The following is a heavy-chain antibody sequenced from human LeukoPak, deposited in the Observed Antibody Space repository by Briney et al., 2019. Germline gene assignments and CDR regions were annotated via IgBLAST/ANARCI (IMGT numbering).Heavy chain of an antibody. V-gene: IGHV4-34*01. D-gene: IGHD1-14*01. CDR1: GGSFSGYY. J-gene: IGHJ4*02. CDR2: INHSGST. Sequence: PSETLSLTCAVYGGSFSGYYWSWIRQPPGKGLGWIGEINHSGSTNYNPSLKSRVTISVDTSKNQFSLKLSSVTAADTAVYYCARDRNHYSSFDYWGQGTLVTVSS. CDR3: ARDRNHYSSFDY.